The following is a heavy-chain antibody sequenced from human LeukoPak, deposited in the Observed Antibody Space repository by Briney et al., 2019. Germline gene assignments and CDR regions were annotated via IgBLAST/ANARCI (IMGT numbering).Heavy chain of an antibody. CDR2: INHRGST. D-gene: IGHD3-3*01. CDR1: GFSFSGYY. Sequence: PGETLTLTCAVYGFSFSGYYWSWIRQPPGKGLEWIGEINHRGSTNYNPSLKSRVTISVDTSKNQFSLRLSSVTAADTAVYYCAIVGSDITIFGVANWGRGTLVTVSS. CDR3: AIVGSDITIFGVAN. V-gene: IGHV4-34*01. J-gene: IGHJ4*02.